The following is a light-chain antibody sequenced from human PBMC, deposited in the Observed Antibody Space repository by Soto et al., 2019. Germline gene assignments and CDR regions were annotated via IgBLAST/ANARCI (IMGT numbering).Light chain of an antibody. CDR2: RNN. CDR1: SSNIGSNY. Sequence: QAVVTQPPSASGTPGQRVTISCSGSSSNIGSNYVYWYQQLPGTAPKLLIYRNNQRPSGVPDRFSGSKSGTSASLAISGLRSEDEADYYCAAWDDSLSAVNLVFGGGTKLTVL. J-gene: IGLJ3*02. CDR3: AAWDDSLSAVNLV. V-gene: IGLV1-47*01.